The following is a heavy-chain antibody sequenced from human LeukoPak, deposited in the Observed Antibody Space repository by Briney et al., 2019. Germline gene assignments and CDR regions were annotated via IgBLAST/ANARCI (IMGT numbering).Heavy chain of an antibody. V-gene: IGHV3-21*01. CDR1: EFAFSSYE. CDR3: ARAPGDCGGDCYSPLDY. Sequence: PGGSLRLSCAASEFAFSSYEMNWVRQAPGKGLEWVSSISSSSSYIYYAGSVKGRFTISRDNAKNSLYLQMNSLRAEDTAVYYCARAPGDCGGDCYSPLDYWGQGTLVTVSS. J-gene: IGHJ4*02. D-gene: IGHD2-21*02. CDR2: ISSSSSYI.